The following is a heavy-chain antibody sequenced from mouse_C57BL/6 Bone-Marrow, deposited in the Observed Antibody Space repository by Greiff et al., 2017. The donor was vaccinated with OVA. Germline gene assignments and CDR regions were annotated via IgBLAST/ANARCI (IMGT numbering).Heavy chain of an antibody. CDR3: ARRGRAMDY. CDR1: GFTFSSYG. V-gene: IGHV5-6*02. Sequence: DVKLQESGGDLVKPGGSLKLSCAASGFTFSSYGMSWVRQTPDKRLEWVATISSGGSYTYYPDSVKGRFTISRDNAKNTLYLQMSSLKSEDTAMYYCARRGRAMDYWGQGTSVTVSS. J-gene: IGHJ4*01. CDR2: ISSGGSYT.